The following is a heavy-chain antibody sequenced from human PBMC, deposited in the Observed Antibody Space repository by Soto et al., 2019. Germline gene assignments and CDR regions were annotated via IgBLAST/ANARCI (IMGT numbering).Heavy chain of an antibody. V-gene: IGHV3-30-3*01. CDR1: GFTFSSYA. CDR2: ISYDGSNK. Sequence: QVQLVESGGGVVQPGRSLRLSCAASGFTFSSYAMHWVRQAPGKGLEWVAVISYDGSNKYYADSVKGRFTISRDNSKNTLYLQMNSLRAEDTAVYYCARDVGDIVVVVAAEKGSFQHWGQGTLVTVSS. J-gene: IGHJ1*01. CDR3: ARDVGDIVVVVAAEKGSFQH. D-gene: IGHD2-15*01.